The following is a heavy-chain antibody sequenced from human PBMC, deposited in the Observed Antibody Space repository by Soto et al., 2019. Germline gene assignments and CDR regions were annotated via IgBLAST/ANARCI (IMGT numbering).Heavy chain of an antibody. CDR3: AKLQGSGTYYDDDF. D-gene: IGHD3-10*02. CDR2: IIPIFGTA. Sequence: QVQLVQSGAEVKKPGSSVKVSCTASGGPSNNFAISWVRQAPGRGLEWMGGIIPIFGTANYAQKFQGRVKITADESTRTAYMELSSLRSEDTAVYYCAKLQGSGTYYDDDFWGQGTLVTVSS. V-gene: IGHV1-69*01. J-gene: IGHJ4*02. CDR1: GGPSNNFA.